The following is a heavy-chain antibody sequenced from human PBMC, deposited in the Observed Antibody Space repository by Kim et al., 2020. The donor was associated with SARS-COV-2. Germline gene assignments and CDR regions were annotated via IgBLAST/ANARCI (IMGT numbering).Heavy chain of an antibody. CDR3: ARNTAFDY. Sequence: GKEKDCVDSVKGRLTISRDNAKNSVYLQMSSLRAEDTAVYYCARNTAFDYWGQGTLVTVSS. J-gene: IGHJ4*02. V-gene: IGHV3-7*03. D-gene: IGHD4-17*01. CDR2: GKEK.